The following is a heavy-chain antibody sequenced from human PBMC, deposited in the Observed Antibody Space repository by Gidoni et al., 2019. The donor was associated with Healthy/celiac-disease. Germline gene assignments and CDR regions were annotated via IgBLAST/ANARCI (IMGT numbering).Heavy chain of an antibody. Sequence: QVQLVQSGAEVQKPGPAVKVACTASGGPFSSYASSWVRQAPGQGLEWMGGIIPIFGTANYAQKFQGRVTITADKSTSTAYMELSSLRSEDTAVYYCARVGDTVTTYGMDVWGQGTTVTVSS. CDR2: IIPIFGTA. CDR3: ARVGDTVTTYGMDV. CDR1: GGPFSSYA. J-gene: IGHJ6*02. D-gene: IGHD4-17*01. V-gene: IGHV1-69*06.